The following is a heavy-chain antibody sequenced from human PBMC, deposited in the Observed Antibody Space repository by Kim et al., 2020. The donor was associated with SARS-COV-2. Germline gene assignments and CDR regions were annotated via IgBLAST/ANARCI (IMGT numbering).Heavy chain of an antibody. D-gene: IGHD4-17*01. V-gene: IGHV1-46*01. J-gene: IGHJ6*02. CDR1: GYTFTTYY. Sequence: ASVKVSCKASGYTFTTYYIHWVRQAPGQALEWMGIINPTGGSTSYAQKFQGRVTMTRDTSTSTVYMELSSLRSEDTAVYYCAREGEATVTPGSYYYYYGMDVWGQGTTVTVSS. CDR2: INPTGGST. CDR3: AREGEATVTPGSYYYYYGMDV.